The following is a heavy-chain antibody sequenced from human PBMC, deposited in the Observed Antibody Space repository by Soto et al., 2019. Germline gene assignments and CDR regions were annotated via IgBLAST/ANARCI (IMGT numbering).Heavy chain of an antibody. Sequence: PGGSLRLSCAASGFTSSSYAMHWVRQARGKGLEWVAVISHEGSNKYYADSVKGRFIISRDNSKSTLYLQMNSLRTEDTAVYYCASEWKHDGLDYWGQGTLVTVS. CDR1: GFTSSSYA. D-gene: IGHD5-18*01. V-gene: IGHV3-30-3*01. CDR2: ISHEGSNK. J-gene: IGHJ4*02. CDR3: ASEWKHDGLDY.